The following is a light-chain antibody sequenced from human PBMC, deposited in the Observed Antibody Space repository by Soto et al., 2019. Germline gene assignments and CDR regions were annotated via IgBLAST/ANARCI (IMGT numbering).Light chain of an antibody. CDR2: SNS. CDR3: SAWDDSLTGSWV. J-gene: IGLJ3*02. V-gene: IGLV1-44*01. CDR1: SSNIGNNP. Sequence: QSVLTQPPSASGTPGQRVTISCSGSSSNIGNNPVNWYQQLPGTAPKLLSYSNSHRPAGVLDRFSGYKAGTSASLAISGLQSEEEAEYYLSAWDDSLTGSWVFGGGTKVNVL.